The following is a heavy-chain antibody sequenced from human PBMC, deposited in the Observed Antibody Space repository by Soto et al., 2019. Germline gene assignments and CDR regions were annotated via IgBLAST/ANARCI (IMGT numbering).Heavy chain of an antibody. Sequence: ASVKVSCKVSGYTLTELSMHWVRQAPGKGLEWMGGFDPEEGETIYAQKFQGRVTMTEDTSTDTAYMELSGPRSEDTAVYYCATRAAYYDSSGYYYFDYWGQGTLVTVSS. CDR1: GYTLTELS. CDR2: FDPEEGET. CDR3: ATRAAYYDSSGYYYFDY. V-gene: IGHV1-24*01. D-gene: IGHD3-22*01. J-gene: IGHJ4*02.